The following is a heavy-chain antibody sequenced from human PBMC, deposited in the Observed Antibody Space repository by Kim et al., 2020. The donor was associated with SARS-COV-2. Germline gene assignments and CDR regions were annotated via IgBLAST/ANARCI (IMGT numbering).Heavy chain of an antibody. V-gene: IGHV3-73*01. Sequence: VKGRFTISRDEAKNTAYLQTNSLNAEDTAVYYCARVPGTSFGGGDAFDIWGQGTMVTVSS. J-gene: IGHJ3*02. D-gene: IGHD1-1*01. CDR3: ARVPGTSFGGGDAFDI.